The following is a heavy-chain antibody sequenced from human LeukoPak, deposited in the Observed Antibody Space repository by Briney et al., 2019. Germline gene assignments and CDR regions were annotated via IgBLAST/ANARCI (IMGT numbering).Heavy chain of an antibody. Sequence: GRSLRLSCAASGFIFSSYEMNWVRQAPGKGLEWVSFISSSGTIIYYADSVKGRFTISRDNAKNTLYLQLNSLRAEDTAVYYCARVKYNYGYGRVFDYWGQGTLVTVSS. J-gene: IGHJ4*02. CDR1: GFIFSSYE. D-gene: IGHD5-18*01. V-gene: IGHV3-48*03. CDR2: ISSSGTII. CDR3: ARVKYNYGYGRVFDY.